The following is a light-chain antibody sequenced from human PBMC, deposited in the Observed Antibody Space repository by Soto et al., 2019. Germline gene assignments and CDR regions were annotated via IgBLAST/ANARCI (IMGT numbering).Light chain of an antibody. J-gene: IGKJ1*01. CDR3: QQYNNWPQT. CDR1: QSISRN. V-gene: IGKV3-15*01. CDR2: AAS. Sequence: EIVMTQSPAFLSVSPGERATLSCRASQSISRNLAWYQQKPGQAPRLLIYAASTRATGLPARFSGSGSGTEFTLTISSLQSEDFAVYYCQQYNNWPQTFGQGTKVDIK.